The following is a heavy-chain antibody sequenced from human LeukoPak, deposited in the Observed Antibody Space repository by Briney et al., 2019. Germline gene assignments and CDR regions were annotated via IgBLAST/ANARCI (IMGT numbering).Heavy chain of an antibody. Sequence: SGTRSLTCAVSGGAISSSNWWSWVRQPPGKGREWIGGIYDSGSANYNPSLKSRVTISVDKSKNQFSLKLSSVTAADTAVYYCARGVLDYYDSSGYYGTWGQGTLVTVSS. D-gene: IGHD3-22*01. CDR1: GGAISSSNW. CDR3: ARGVLDYYDSSGYYGT. J-gene: IGHJ4*02. CDR2: IYDSGSA. V-gene: IGHV4-4*02.